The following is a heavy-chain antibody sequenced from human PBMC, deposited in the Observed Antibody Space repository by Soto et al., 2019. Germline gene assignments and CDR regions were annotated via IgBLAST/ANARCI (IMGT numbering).Heavy chain of an antibody. CDR1: GFKFSTFA. CDR3: AKEFGTSGYYSYYYAMDV. CDR2: LGDSGTKT. V-gene: IGHV3-23*01. J-gene: IGHJ6*02. D-gene: IGHD3-22*01. Sequence: GGSLRLSCAASGFKFSTFAMSWVRQAPGKGLEWVSGLGDSGTKTYYAASVRGRFIISRDNSKNTVDLQMNSLRAEDTAVYYCAKEFGTSGYYSYYYAMDVWGQGTTVTVSS.